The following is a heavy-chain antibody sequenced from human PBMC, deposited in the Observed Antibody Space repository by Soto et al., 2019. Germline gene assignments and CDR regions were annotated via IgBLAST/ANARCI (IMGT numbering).Heavy chain of an antibody. J-gene: IGHJ5*02. V-gene: IGHV4-39*01. Sequence: ASETLSLTCTVSGGSISSSSYYWGWIRQPPGKGLEWIGSIYYSGSTYYNPSLKSRVTISVDTSKNQFSLKLSSVTAADTAVYYCARIASGSNWFDTWGQGTLVTVSS. CDR1: GGSISSSSYY. CDR2: IYYSGST. D-gene: IGHD1-26*01. CDR3: ARIASGSNWFDT.